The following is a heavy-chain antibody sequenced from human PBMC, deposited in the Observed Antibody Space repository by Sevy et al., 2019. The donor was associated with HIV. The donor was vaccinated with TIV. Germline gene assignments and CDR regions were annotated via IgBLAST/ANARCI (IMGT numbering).Heavy chain of an antibody. CDR3: AREANYYDSSGNFDY. CDR2: IKQDGSEK. D-gene: IGHD3-22*01. Sequence: GGSLRLSCAASGFTFSSYWMSWVRQAPGKGLEWVANIKQDGSEKYYVDSVKGRFTISRDNAKNSLYLQMNSLRAEDTAVDYCAREANYYDSSGNFDYWGQGTLVTVSS. J-gene: IGHJ4*02. V-gene: IGHV3-7*03. CDR1: GFTFSSYW.